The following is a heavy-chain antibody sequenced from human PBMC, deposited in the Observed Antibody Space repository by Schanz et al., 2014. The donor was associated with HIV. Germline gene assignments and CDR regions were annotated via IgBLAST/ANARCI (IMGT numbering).Heavy chain of an antibody. Sequence: QVELVQSGPEVKKPGSSVKVSCKASGGHFASFGVSWVRQAPGQRLEWIGGIIPVFSTSNYAQKFQGRVTVTADESTSTVYMELHSLRSDDTAVYYCAREAIAVGGPSDHWGQGTLVTVSS. CDR3: AREAIAVGGPSDH. J-gene: IGHJ4*02. CDR1: GGHFASFG. D-gene: IGHD6-19*01. V-gene: IGHV1-69*01. CDR2: IIPVFSTS.